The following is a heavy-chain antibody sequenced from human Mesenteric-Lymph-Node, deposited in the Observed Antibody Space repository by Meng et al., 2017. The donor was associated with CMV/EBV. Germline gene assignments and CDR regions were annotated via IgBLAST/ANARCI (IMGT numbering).Heavy chain of an antibody. CDR2: IYIGGNT. CDR1: GFTINRNS. J-gene: IGHJ5*02. V-gene: IGHV3-53*01. D-gene: IGHD1-26*01. Sequence: CAVSGFTINRNSMSWVRQAPGKGLEWVSVIYIGGNTYYADSVKGRFTVSRDNSKNTIYLQMNSLRDDDTAVYYCARAVGGANFWFDPWGQGTLVTVSS. CDR3: ARAVGGANFWFDP.